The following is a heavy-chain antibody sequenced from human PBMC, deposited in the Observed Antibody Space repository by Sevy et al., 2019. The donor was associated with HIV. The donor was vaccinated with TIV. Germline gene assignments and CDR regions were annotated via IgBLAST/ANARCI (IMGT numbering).Heavy chain of an antibody. D-gene: IGHD2-21*02. V-gene: IGHV3-30*09. J-gene: IGHJ4*02. CDR2: ISYGGRKK. Sequence: GGSLRLSCSASGFTFSSYALLWVRQAPGTGLGWVSLISYGGRKKYYSNTVKCRFAIPRDESKTTLFLQMESLRTEDTAIYYCARVGVSYCTDDCYHRLDYWGRGTLVTVSS. CDR3: ARVGVSYCTDDCYHRLDY. CDR1: GFTFSSYA.